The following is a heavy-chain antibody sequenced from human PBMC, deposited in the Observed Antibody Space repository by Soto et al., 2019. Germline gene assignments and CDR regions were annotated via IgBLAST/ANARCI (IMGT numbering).Heavy chain of an antibody. V-gene: IGHV4-61*01. D-gene: IGHD2-2*01. CDR1: GGSVSSGSYY. CDR2: IYYSGST. Sequence: SETLSLTCTVSGGSVSSGSYYWSWIRQPPGKGLEWIGYIYYSGSTNYNPSLKSRVTISVDTSKNQFSLKLSSVTAAATAVYYCARGDIVVVPAASQYYYYRMEVSGQGTPATVPS. J-gene: IGHJ6*02. CDR3: ARGDIVVVPAASQYYYYRMEV.